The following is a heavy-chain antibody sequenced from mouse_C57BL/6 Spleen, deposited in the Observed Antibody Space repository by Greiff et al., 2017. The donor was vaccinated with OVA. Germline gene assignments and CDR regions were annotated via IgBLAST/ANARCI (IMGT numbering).Heavy chain of an antibody. CDR1: GFTFSSYT. D-gene: IGHD4-1*01. J-gene: IGHJ4*01. Sequence: EVKLVESGGGLVKPGGSLKLSCAASGFTFSSYTLSWVRQTPEKRLAWVATISGGGGNTYYPDSVKGRFTISRDNAKNTLYLQMSSLRSEDTALYYCARDPNWDRGYWGQGTSVTVAS. CDR2: ISGGGGNT. CDR3: ARDPNWDRGY. V-gene: IGHV5-9*01.